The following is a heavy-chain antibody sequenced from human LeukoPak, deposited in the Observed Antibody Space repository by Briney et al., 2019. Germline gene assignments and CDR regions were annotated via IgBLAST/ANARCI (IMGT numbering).Heavy chain of an antibody. CDR1: GFTFSNYW. Sequence: GGSLRLSCAASGFTFSNYWMSWVRQAPGKGLEWVANIKKDESKKYYVDSVKGRFTISRDNAKNSLYLQMNSLRAEDTAVYYCARFAAGGSYYYYMDVWGKGTTVTVSS. J-gene: IGHJ6*03. CDR2: IKKDESKK. V-gene: IGHV3-7*01. D-gene: IGHD6-25*01. CDR3: ARFAAGGSYYYYMDV.